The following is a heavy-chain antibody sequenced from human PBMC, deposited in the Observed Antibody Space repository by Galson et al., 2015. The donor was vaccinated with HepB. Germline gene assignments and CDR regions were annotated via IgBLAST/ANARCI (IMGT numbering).Heavy chain of an antibody. CDR1: GFTFSSYS. D-gene: IGHD2-2*01. Sequence: SLRLSCAASGFTFSSYSMNWVRQAPGKGLEWVSSISSSSSYIYYADSVKGRFTISRDNAKNSLYLQMNSLRAEDTAVYYCARDGGIVVEDAFDIWGQGTMVTVSS. J-gene: IGHJ3*02. CDR3: ARDGGIVVEDAFDI. V-gene: IGHV3-21*01. CDR2: ISSSSSYI.